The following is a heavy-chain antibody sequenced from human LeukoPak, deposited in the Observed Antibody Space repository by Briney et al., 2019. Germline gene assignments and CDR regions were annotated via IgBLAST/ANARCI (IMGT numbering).Heavy chain of an antibody. CDR2: VSYSGST. Sequence: SETLSLTCTVYGGSIGSYYWNWIRQPPGKGLEWIGYVSYSGSTNYNPSLKSRVTMSVDKSKNQFSLKLSSVTAADTAVYFCARATSGYYFDFWDQGTLVTVSS. D-gene: IGHD3-22*01. V-gene: IGHV4-59*01. CDR3: ARATSGYYFDF. CDR1: GGSIGSYY. J-gene: IGHJ4*02.